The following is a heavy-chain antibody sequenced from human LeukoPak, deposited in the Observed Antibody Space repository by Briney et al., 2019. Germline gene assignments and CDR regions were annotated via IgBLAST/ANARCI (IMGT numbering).Heavy chain of an antibody. CDR2: INPNSGAT. CDR3: ARYMAAAGTFDY. Sequence: ASVKVSCKASGYTFTAYHMHWVRQAPGQGLEWMGWINPNSGATYYEQKFQGRVTMTRDTSISTAYMEVSRLRSDDSAVYYCARYMAAAGTFDYWGQGTLVTVSS. V-gene: IGHV1-2*02. J-gene: IGHJ4*02. CDR1: GYTFTAYH. D-gene: IGHD6-13*01.